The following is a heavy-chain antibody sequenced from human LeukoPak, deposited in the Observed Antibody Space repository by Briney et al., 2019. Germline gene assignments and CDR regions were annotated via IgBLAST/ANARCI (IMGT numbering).Heavy chain of an antibody. Sequence: GASVKVSSKASGYTFTSYYMHWVRQAPGQGLEWMGIINPSGGTTSYAQKFQGRVTMTRDTSTSTIYMELSSLRSEDTAVYYCARSLTGYYDSSGFWGQGTLVTVSS. J-gene: IGHJ4*02. V-gene: IGHV1-46*01. D-gene: IGHD3-22*01. CDR2: INPSGGTT. CDR1: GYTFTSYY. CDR3: ARSLTGYYDSSGF.